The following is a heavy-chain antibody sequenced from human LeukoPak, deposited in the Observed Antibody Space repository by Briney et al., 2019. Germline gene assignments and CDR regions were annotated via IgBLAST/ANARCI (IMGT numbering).Heavy chain of an antibody. J-gene: IGHJ5*02. CDR3: ATVYVTGTLGWLDP. Sequence: ASVKVSCKVSGYTLTELSMHWVRQAPGKGLEWMGGFDPEDGETIYAQKFQGRLTMTEDTSTDTAYMELSSLRSEDTAVYYCATVYVTGTLGWLDPWGQGTLVTVSS. CDR2: FDPEDGET. D-gene: IGHD1-7*01. V-gene: IGHV1-24*01. CDR1: GYTLTELS.